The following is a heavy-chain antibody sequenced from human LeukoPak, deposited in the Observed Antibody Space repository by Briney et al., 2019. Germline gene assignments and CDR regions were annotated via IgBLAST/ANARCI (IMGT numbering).Heavy chain of an antibody. V-gene: IGHV1-18*01. CDR1: GYTFTSYG. D-gene: IGHD6-25*01. CDR2: ISAYNGNT. CDR3: VRDLGTIAAAGRHYFDY. J-gene: IGHJ4*02. Sequence: ASVKVSCKASGYTFTSYGISWVRQAPGQGLEWMGWISAYNGNTNYAQKLQGRVTMTTDTSTSTAYTELRSRRSEDTAVYYCVRDLGTIAAAGRHYFDYWGQGTLVTVSS.